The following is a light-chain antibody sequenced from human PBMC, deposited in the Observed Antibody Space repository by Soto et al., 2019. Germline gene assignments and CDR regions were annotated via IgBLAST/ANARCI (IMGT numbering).Light chain of an antibody. Sequence: QSVLTQPASVSGSPGQSITISCTGTSSDVGSYNLVSWYQQHPGKAPKVMIYEVSDRPSGVSNRFSGSKSGNTASLTISGLQAEDEADYYCSSYTTSTVVVFGGGTKVTVL. CDR2: EVS. V-gene: IGLV2-14*02. CDR1: SSDVGSYNL. J-gene: IGLJ2*01. CDR3: SSYTTSTVVV.